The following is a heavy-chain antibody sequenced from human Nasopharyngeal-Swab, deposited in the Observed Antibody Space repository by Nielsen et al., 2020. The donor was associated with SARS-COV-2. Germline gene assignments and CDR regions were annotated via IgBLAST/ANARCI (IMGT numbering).Heavy chain of an antibody. Sequence: GGSLRLSCAASGFTFSSYAMHWVRQAPGKGLEWVAVISYDGSNKYYADSVKGRFTISRDNSKNTLYLQMNSLRAEDTAVYYCARARSSSWYHYYGMDVWGQGTTVTVSS. CDR1: GFTFSSYA. J-gene: IGHJ6*02. CDR2: ISYDGSNK. CDR3: ARARSSSWYHYYGMDV. V-gene: IGHV3-30-3*01. D-gene: IGHD6-13*01.